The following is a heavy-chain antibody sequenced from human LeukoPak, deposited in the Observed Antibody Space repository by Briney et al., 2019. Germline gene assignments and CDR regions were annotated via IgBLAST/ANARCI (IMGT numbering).Heavy chain of an antibody. CDR3: ARVDSYGPRGYFDY. CDR2: IYYSGST. D-gene: IGHD5-18*01. V-gene: IGHV4-31*03. J-gene: IGHJ4*02. CDR1: GGSISSGGYY. Sequence: SQTLSLTCTVSGGSISSGGYYWSWIRQHPGKGLEWIGYIYYSGSTYYNPSLKSRVTISVDTSKNQFSLKLSSVTAADTAVYYRARVDSYGPRGYFDYWGQGTLVTVSS.